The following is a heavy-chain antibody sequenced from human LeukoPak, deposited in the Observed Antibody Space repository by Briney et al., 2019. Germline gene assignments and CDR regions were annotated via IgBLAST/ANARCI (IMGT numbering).Heavy chain of an antibody. CDR2: IYSSGST. CDR1: GGYISSYY. V-gene: IGHV4-4*07. J-gene: IGHJ4*02. CDR3: ARGGSNFDY. Sequence: SETLSLTCIISGGYISSYYWSWVRQPAGRGLEWIGRIYSSGSTNYNPSLKSRVTMSVETSKNQFSLKVSSVTAADTAVYYCARGGSNFDYWGQGTLVTVSS.